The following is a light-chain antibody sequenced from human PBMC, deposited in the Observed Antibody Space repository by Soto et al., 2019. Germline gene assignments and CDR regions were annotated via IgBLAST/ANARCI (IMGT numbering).Light chain of an antibody. CDR3: QQYDNVPLT. CDR1: QDITND. J-gene: IGKJ4*01. Sequence: DIQMTQSPSSLSASVGDRVTITCQASQDITNDLNWYQQKPGKAPKVLIYEASNLKTGVPSSFSGSGPGTASTFTISSLQPEDIATYFCQQYDNVPLTFGGGTKVEIK. CDR2: EAS. V-gene: IGKV1-33*01.